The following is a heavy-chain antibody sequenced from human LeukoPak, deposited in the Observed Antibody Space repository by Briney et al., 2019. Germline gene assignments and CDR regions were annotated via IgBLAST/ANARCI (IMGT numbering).Heavy chain of an antibody. D-gene: IGHD6-13*01. V-gene: IGHV4-34*01. CDR1: GGSFSGYY. CDR3: ARYSSSFGIDP. CDR2: INHSGST. Sequence: SETLSLTCAVYGGSFSGYYWSWIRQPPGKGLEWIGEINHSGSTNYNPSLKSRVTISVDTSKNQFSLKLSSVTAADTAVYYCARYSSSFGIDPWGQGTLVTVSS. J-gene: IGHJ5*02.